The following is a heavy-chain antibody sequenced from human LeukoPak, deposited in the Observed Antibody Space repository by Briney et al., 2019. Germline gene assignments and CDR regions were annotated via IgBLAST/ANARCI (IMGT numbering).Heavy chain of an antibody. CDR2: IYTSGST. CDR1: GGSISSYY. Sequence: SETLSLTCTVSGGSISSYYWSWNRQPAGKGLEWIGRIYTSGSTNYNPSLKSRVTMSVDTSKNQFSLKLSSVTAADTAVYYCARAGIAADHIRSYNWFDPWGQGTLVTVSS. J-gene: IGHJ5*02. CDR3: ARAGIAADHIRSYNWFDP. V-gene: IGHV4-4*07. D-gene: IGHD6-13*01.